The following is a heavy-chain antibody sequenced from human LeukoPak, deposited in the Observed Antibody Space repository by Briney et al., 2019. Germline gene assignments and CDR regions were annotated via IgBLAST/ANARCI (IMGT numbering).Heavy chain of an antibody. D-gene: IGHD3-22*01. CDR2: IYQSGSA. Sequence: NPSETLSLTCGVSGASVSSIGYSWSWIRQPPGRGLEWIGFIYQSGSASYNPSLQSRVTISIDKSKNQFSLNLSSVTAADTAVYYCARNSYYDNSGEGAFDIWGQGTMVTVSS. CDR3: ARNSYYDNSGEGAFDI. CDR1: GASVSSIGYS. J-gene: IGHJ3*02. V-gene: IGHV4-30-2*01.